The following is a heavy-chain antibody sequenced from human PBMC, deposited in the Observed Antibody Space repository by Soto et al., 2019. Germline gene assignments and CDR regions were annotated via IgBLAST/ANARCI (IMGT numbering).Heavy chain of an antibody. V-gene: IGHV3-21*01. CDR3: ARYSPTRRYYYYYGMDV. CDR2: ISSSSSYI. D-gene: IGHD2-21*01. J-gene: IGHJ6*02. CDR1: GFTFSSYS. Sequence: EVQLVESGGGLVKPGGSLRLSCAASGFTFSSYSMNWVRQAPGKGLEWVSSISSSSSYIYYADSVKGRFTISKDNAKNSLYLKMNNLRAEDTAVYYCARYSPTRRYYYYYGMDVWGQGTTVTVSS.